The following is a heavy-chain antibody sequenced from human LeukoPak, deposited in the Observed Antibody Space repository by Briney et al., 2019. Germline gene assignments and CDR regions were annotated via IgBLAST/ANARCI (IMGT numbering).Heavy chain of an antibody. D-gene: IGHD6-19*01. V-gene: IGHV1-18*01. Sequence: ASVKVSCKASGYTFTSYGISWVRQAPGQGLEWMGWMNPYNDNTNYAQNLHGRVTMTTDASTSTAYMELRSLRSDDTAVYYCARSPPLAEAGTEDYWGQGTLVTVSP. CDR1: GYTFTSYG. J-gene: IGHJ4*02. CDR3: ARSPPLAEAGTEDY. CDR2: MNPYNDNT.